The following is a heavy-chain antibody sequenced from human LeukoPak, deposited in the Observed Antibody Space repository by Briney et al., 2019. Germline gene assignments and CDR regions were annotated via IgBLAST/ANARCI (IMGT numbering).Heavy chain of an antibody. CDR1: GFTFSEYW. CDR3: ATKQWLAPPPDS. V-gene: IGHV3-74*01. Sequence: GGSLRLSCAASGFTFSEYWMLWVRQAPGKGLESVSRINTDGTVTTYADSVKGRFTVSRDNADDTMFLQMNSVRDEDTAVYYCATKQWLAPPPDSWGQGTPVTVSS. D-gene: IGHD6-19*01. CDR2: INTDGTVT. J-gene: IGHJ4*02.